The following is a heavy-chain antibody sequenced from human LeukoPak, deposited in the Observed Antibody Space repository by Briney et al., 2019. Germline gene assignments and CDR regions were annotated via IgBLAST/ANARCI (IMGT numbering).Heavy chain of an antibody. Sequence: GGTLRLSCAASGFTFNTYGMSWVRQAPGKGLEWVSGISGSGGATYYADSVKGRFTVSRDDPHNTLYLQMSSLRTEDTAMYYCTTSPVPGTDYWGQGIQVTVSS. CDR1: GFTFNTYG. CDR2: ISGSGGAT. CDR3: TTSPVPGTDY. D-gene: IGHD6-19*01. V-gene: IGHV3-23*01. J-gene: IGHJ4*02.